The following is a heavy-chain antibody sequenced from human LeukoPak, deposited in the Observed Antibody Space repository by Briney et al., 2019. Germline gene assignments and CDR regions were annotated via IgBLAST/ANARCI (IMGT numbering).Heavy chain of an antibody. D-gene: IGHD1-1*01. J-gene: IGHJ3*02. CDR3: ARREIATTQGAFDI. Sequence: GESLKISCKGSGYSFTSYWIGWVRQMPGKGLEWMGIIYPGDSDTRYSPSFQGQVTILADKSISTAYLQWSSLKASDTAMHYCARREIATTQGAFDIWGQGTMVTVSS. CDR2: IYPGDSDT. CDR1: GYSFTSYW. V-gene: IGHV5-51*01.